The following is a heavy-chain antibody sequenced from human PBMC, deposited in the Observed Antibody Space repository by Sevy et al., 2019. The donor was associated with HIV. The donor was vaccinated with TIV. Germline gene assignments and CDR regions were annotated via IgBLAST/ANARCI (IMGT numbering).Heavy chain of an antibody. J-gene: IGHJ4*02. CDR3: ARERGSHYDYVWGSYRYLVGGGSFDY. V-gene: IGHV3-21*01. CDR2: ISSSSSYI. D-gene: IGHD3-16*02. CDR1: GFTFSSYS. Sequence: GGSLRLSCAASGFTFSSYSMNWVRQAPGKGLGWVSSISSSSSYIYYADSVKGRFTISRDNAKNSLYLQMNSLRAEDTAVYYCARERGSHYDYVWGSYRYLVGGGSFDYWGQGTLVTVSS.